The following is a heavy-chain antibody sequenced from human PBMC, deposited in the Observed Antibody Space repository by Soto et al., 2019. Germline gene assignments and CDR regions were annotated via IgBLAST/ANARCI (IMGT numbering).Heavy chain of an antibody. CDR1: GGSFSVYY. D-gene: IGHD3-10*01. Sequence: PSGTLSLTCAVYGGSFSVYYWSWIRQPPGKGLEWIGEINHSGSTNYNPSLKSRVTISVDTSKNQFSLKLSSVTAADTAVYYCARRVRGVIAKGVGYYGMDVWGQGTTVTVSS. CDR3: ARRVRGVIAKGVGYYGMDV. J-gene: IGHJ6*02. CDR2: INHSGST. V-gene: IGHV4-34*01.